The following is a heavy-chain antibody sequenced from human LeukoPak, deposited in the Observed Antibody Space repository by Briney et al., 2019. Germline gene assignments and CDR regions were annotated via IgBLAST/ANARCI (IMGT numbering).Heavy chain of an antibody. CDR1: GGSISSGGYS. D-gene: IGHD4-17*01. CDR3: ARATRTVTTVFDY. V-gene: IGHV4-30-4*07. CDR2: IYYSGST. Sequence: PSETLSPTCAVSGGSISSGGYSWSWIRQPPEKGLEWIGYIYYSGSTYYNPSLKSRVTISVDTSKNQFSLKLSSVTAADTAVYYCARATRTVTTVFDYWGQGTLVTVSS. J-gene: IGHJ4*02.